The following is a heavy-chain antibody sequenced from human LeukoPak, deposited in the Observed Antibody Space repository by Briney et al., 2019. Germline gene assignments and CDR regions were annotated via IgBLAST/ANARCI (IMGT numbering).Heavy chain of an antibody. V-gene: IGHV3-30*02. CDR2: IRKDGSDK. CDR3: AKDSNWAFDY. CDR1: GFTFSRYG. D-gene: IGHD7-27*01. Sequence: PGGSLRLSCGASGFTFSRYGMHWVRQAPGKGLEWVTYIRKDGSDKYYADSVKGRFTISRDSSKNMVYLQMTSPRAEDTALYYCAKDSNWAFDYWGQGTLVSVSS. J-gene: IGHJ4*02.